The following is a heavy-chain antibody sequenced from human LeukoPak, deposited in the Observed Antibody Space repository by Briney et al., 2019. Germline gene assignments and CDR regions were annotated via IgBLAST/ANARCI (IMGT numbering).Heavy chain of an antibody. J-gene: IGHJ4*02. Sequence: KVSCKASGYTFTGYYMHWVRQAPGQGLEWMGGIIPIFGTANYAQKFQGRVTITADESTSTAYMELSSLRSEDTAVYYCARLVVTATYYFDYWGQGTLVTVSS. V-gene: IGHV1-69*01. CDR2: IIPIFGTA. CDR3: ARLVVTATYYFDY. D-gene: IGHD2-21*02. CDR1: GYTFTGYY.